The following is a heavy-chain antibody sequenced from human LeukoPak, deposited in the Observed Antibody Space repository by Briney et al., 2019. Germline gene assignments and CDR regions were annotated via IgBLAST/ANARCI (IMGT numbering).Heavy chain of an antibody. D-gene: IGHD4-17*01. J-gene: IGHJ3*02. CDR1: DDSFSSHY. V-gene: IGHV4-59*11. Sequence: SETLSLTCAVSDDSFSSHYWTWIRQPPGKGLEWIGYISYIGSTNYNPSLKSRVTISIDTSKSQFSLKLTSVTAADTAVYYCARDLATVTKGFDIWGQGTMVSVSS. CDR3: ARDLATVTKGFDI. CDR2: ISYIGST.